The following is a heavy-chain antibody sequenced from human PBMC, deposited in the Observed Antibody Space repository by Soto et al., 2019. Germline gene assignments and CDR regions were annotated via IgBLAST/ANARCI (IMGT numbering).Heavy chain of an antibody. V-gene: IGHV1-18*01. CDR3: AGDPPPPDY. J-gene: IGHJ4*02. Sequence: QVQLVQSGAEVKKPGASVKVSCKASGYTFASYAISWMRQAPGQGLEWLGWISAYNGNTNYAQKLQGRVTMTTDTSTSTAYMELRGLRSDDPAVYYCAGDPPPPDYGGQGTLVTVSS. CDR2: ISAYNGNT. CDR1: GYTFASYA.